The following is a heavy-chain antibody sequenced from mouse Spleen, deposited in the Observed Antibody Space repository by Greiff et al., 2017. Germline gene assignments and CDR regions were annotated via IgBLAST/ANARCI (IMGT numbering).Heavy chain of an antibody. D-gene: IGHD1-1*02. CDR3: AGGGNSFDY. CDR1: GYTFTSYW. CDR2: IDPSDSYT. J-gene: IGHJ2*01. Sequence: QVQLKQPGAELVMPGASVKLSCKASGYTFTSYWMHWVKQRPGQGLEWIGEIDPSDSYTNYNQKFKGKATLTVDKSSSTAYMQLSSLTSEDSAVYYCAGGGNSFDYWGQGTTLTVSS. V-gene: IGHV1-69*01.